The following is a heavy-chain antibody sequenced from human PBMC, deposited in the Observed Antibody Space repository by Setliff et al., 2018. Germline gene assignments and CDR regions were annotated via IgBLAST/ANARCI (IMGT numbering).Heavy chain of an antibody. CDR2: IKQDGSEK. D-gene: IGHD3-10*01. CDR1: GFTFSSYW. V-gene: IGHV3-7*01. J-gene: IGHJ6*03. Sequence: LRLSCAASGFTFSSYWMSWVRQAPGKGLEWVANIKQDGSEKYYVDSVKGRFTISRDNAKNALYLQMNGLRAEDTAVYYCAREGKEGFGELPDYYYYYMDVWGKGTTVTVSS. CDR3: AREGKEGFGELPDYYYYYMDV.